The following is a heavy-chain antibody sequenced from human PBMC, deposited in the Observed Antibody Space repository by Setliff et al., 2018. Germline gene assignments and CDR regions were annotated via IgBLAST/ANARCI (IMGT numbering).Heavy chain of an antibody. Sequence: GSLRLSCAASGFTFSGYSMNWVRQAPGKGLEWVSYISGSSHIISYADSVKGRFTISRDNAKNSLYLQMNSLRAEDTAVYYCVKDASYSSSWYGWDYYYYYYMDVWGKGTTVTVSS. CDR1: GFTFSGYS. V-gene: IGHV3-48*01. J-gene: IGHJ6*03. CDR3: VKDASYSSSWYGWDYYYYYYMDV. D-gene: IGHD6-13*01. CDR2: ISGSSHII.